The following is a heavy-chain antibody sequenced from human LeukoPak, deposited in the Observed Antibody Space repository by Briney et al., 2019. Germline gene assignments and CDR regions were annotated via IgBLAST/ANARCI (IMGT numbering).Heavy chain of an antibody. V-gene: IGHV1-69*13. J-gene: IGHJ4*02. CDR3: ASVLTGYAYY. Sequence: ASVKVSCKASGGTFSSYAISWVRQAPGQGLEWMGGIIPIFGTANYAQKFQGRVTITADESTSTAYMELSSLRSEGTAVYYCASVLTGYAYYWGQGTLVTVSS. D-gene: IGHD3-9*01. CDR1: GGTFSSYA. CDR2: IIPIFGTA.